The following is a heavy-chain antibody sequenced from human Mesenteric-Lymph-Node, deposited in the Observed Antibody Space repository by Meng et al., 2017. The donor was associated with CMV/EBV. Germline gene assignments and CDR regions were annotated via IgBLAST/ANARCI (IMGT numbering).Heavy chain of an antibody. CDR2: AHYSGRT. V-gene: IGHV4-39*01. D-gene: IGHD5/OR15-5a*01. CDR1: GASISSFDY. J-gene: IGHJ4*02. CDR3: ARPFPSIVSPRLDPFGD. Sequence: GPGQCRPPRPRSLTLTVSGASISSFDYWARLRQPPGRGLEWIGSAHYSGRTYYGPSLRSRVTVSIDTSKNQFSLRLTSVTAADTALYYCARPFPSIVSPRLDPFGDWGQGTLVTVSS.